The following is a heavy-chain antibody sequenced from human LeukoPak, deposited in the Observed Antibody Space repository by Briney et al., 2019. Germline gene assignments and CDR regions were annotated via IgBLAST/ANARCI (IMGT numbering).Heavy chain of an antibody. CDR3: ARRVGYYYGSGSYQSRFDY. CDR2: INHSGST. D-gene: IGHD3-10*01. CDR1: GGSFSGYY. Sequence: SETLSLTCAVYGGSFSGYYWSWLRQPPGKGLEWIGEINHSGSTNYNPSLKSRVTISVDTSKNQFSLKLSSVTAADTAVYYCARRVGYYYGSGSYQSRFDYWGQGTLVTVSS. J-gene: IGHJ4*02. V-gene: IGHV4-34*01.